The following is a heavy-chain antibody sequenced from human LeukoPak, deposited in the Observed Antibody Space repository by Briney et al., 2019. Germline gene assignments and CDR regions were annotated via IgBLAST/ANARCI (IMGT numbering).Heavy chain of an antibody. Sequence: SETLSLTCTVSGGSISSSSYYWGWIRQPPGKGLEWIGSIYYSGSTYHNPSLKSRVTISVDTSKNQFSLKLSSVTAADTAVYYCAREIVVVPAAIFLGSYYYMDVWGKGTTVTVSS. D-gene: IGHD2-2*01. V-gene: IGHV4-39*07. J-gene: IGHJ6*03. CDR1: GGSISSSSYY. CDR3: AREIVVVPAAIFLGSYYYMDV. CDR2: IYYSGST.